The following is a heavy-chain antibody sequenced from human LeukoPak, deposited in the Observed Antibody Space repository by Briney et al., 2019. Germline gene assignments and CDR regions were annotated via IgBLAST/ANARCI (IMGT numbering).Heavy chain of an antibody. CDR2: INGSGGRT. CDR1: GFTFSNYA. V-gene: IGHV3-23*01. D-gene: IGHD2-15*01. J-gene: IGHJ6*03. CDR3: AGLLGYCSGNRCPSSANYYYYMDV. Sequence: GGSLRLSCAASGFTFSNYAMSWVRQAPGKGLEWVSDINGSGGRTYYADSVKGRFTISRDNSKNTLYLQMNSLRAEDTAVYYCAGLLGYCSGNRCPSSANYYYYMDVWGKGTTVTVSS.